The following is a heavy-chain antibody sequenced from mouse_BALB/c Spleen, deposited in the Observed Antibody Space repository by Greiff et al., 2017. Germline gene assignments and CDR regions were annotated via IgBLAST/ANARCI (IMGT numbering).Heavy chain of an antibody. J-gene: IGHJ2*01. D-gene: IGHD1-1*01. Sequence: EVKVVESGGGLVQPGGSLKLSCAASGFTFSSYAMSWVRQTPEKRLEWVATISSGGSYTYYPDSVKGRFTISRDNAKNTLYLQMSSLRSEDTAMYYCARRGSSYGFDYWGQGTTLTVSS. CDR2: ISSGGSYT. V-gene: IGHV5-9-3*01. CDR1: GFTFSSYA. CDR3: ARRGSSYGFDY.